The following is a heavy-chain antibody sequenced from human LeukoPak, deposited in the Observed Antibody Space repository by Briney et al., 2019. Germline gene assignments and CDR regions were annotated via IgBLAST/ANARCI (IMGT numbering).Heavy chain of an antibody. V-gene: IGHV3-23*01. CDR1: GFTFSDYA. J-gene: IGHJ4*02. CDR2: ITGGGGTT. D-gene: IGHD2-8*02. CDR3: AKDFGCTGGSCPFVTAILAN. Sequence: GGSLRLSCAASGFTFSDYAMSWVRQAPGKGLEWASAITGGGGTTYYADPVKGRFTISRDNSKSTVYLQMHGLRAEDTAIYYCAKDFGCTGGSCPFVTAILANWGQGTLVTVSS.